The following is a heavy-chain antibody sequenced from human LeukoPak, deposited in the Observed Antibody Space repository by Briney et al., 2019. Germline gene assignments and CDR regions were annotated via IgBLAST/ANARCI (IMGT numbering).Heavy chain of an antibody. J-gene: IGHJ4*02. D-gene: IGHD2-2*01. CDR1: GYSFTTFH. CDR2: ISAYNGNT. V-gene: IGHV1-18*01. CDR3: ARLYCSSTRCYLLLDY. Sequence: ASVKVSCKAAGYSFTTFHISWVRQAPGQGLEWMGWISAYNGNTNYAQKLQGRVTMTTDTSTSTAYMELRSLRSDDTAVYYCARLYCSSTRCYLLLDYWGQGTLVTVSS.